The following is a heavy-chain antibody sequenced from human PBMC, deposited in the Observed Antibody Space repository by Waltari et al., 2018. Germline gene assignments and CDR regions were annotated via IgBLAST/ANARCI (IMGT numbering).Heavy chain of an antibody. CDR2: INHSGSA. D-gene: IGHD6-13*01. V-gene: IGHV4-34*01. CDR1: GGSFSGYY. CDR3: ARGKYSSSWFTTPYYFAY. J-gene: IGHJ4*02. Sequence: QVQLQQWGAGLLKPSETLSLTCAVYGGSFSGYYWSWIRQPPGKGLEWIGEINHSGSANYNPSLKSRVTISVDTSKNQFSLKLSSVTAADTAVDYCARGKYSSSWFTTPYYFAYWGQGTLVTVSS.